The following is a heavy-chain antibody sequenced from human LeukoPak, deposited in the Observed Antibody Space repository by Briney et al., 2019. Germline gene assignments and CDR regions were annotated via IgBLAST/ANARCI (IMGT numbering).Heavy chain of an antibody. J-gene: IGHJ4*02. D-gene: IGHD3-22*01. Sequence: SETLSLTCAVSGGSISSSNWWSWVRQPPGKGLQWIGEIYHSGSTYYNPSLQSRVSISIDTSRNQFSLKLNSVTAADTAVYYCARDNENYYDSSGFDYWGQGTLVTVSS. CDR3: ARDNENYYDSSGFDY. CDR1: GGSISSSNW. V-gene: IGHV4-4*02. CDR2: IYHSGST.